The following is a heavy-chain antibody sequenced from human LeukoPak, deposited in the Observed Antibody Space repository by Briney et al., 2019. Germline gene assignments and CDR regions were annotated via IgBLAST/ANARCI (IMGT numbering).Heavy chain of an antibody. CDR2: INHSGST. Sequence: SETLSLTCAVYGGSFSGYYWSWIRQPPGKGREWIGEINHSGSTNYNPSLKSRVTISVDTSKNQFSLKLSSVTAADTAVYYCAHGVAATVVTPGPIYYYGMDVWGQGTTVTVSS. D-gene: IGHD4-23*01. V-gene: IGHV4-34*01. CDR3: AHGVAATVVTPGPIYYYGMDV. CDR1: GGSFSGYY. J-gene: IGHJ6*02.